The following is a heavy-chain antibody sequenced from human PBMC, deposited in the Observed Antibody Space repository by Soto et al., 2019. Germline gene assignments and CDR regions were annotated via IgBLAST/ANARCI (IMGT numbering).Heavy chain of an antibody. CDR3: VTPDSSGYYSH. CDR2: VNPADSDT. CDR1: GYIFTRYW. Sequence: RGESLKISCKASGYIFTRYWIGGVRQMPGIGLEWMGIVNPADSDTRYSPSFQGQVTVSADKSISTAYLQWGSLKASDTAMYYCVTPDSSGYYSHWGQGTPVTVSS. V-gene: IGHV5-51*01. D-gene: IGHD3-22*01. J-gene: IGHJ4*02.